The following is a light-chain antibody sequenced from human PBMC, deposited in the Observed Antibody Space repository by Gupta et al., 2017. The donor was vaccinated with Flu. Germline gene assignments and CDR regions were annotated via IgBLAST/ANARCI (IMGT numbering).Light chain of an antibody. V-gene: IGKV1-8*01. CDR3: QHEDSSPIT. CDR1: QGISSY. Sequence: AIRMTQSPSSFSASTGDRVTITCRASQGISSYLAWYQQKPGKAPKLLIYAASTLQSGVPSRFSGSGSGTDFTLTISCLQSEDFATYYCQHEDSSPITFGGGTKVDIK. CDR2: AAS. J-gene: IGKJ4*01.